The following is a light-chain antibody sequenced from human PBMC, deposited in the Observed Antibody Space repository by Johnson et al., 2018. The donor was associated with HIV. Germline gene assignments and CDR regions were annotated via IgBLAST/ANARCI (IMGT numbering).Light chain of an antibody. CDR3: GTWDSSLSAGV. V-gene: IGLV1-51*02. CDR2: ENN. CDR1: SSNIGTNY. Sequence: QAVLTQPPSVSAAPGQKVTISCSGSSSNIGTNYVSWYQQLPGTAPKLLMFENNQRPSGIPDRFSGSKSGTSATLGITGFQTGDEADYYCGTWDSSLSAGVFGTGTKVTVL. J-gene: IGLJ1*01.